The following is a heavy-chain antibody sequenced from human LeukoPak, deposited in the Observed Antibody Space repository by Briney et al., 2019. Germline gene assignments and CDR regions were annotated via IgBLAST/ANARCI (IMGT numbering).Heavy chain of an antibody. CDR3: AKDHVDGGADD. CDR2: ISGDGITT. D-gene: IGHD3-10*01. Sequence: TGGSETLSCAASGFTFNRYAMHWVRQAPGKGLEWVGLISGDGITTYYLDSVKGRFTISRDNSKNSLYLHMNSLRSEDTALYYCAKDHVDGGADDWGQGTLVSSSS. J-gene: IGHJ4*02. V-gene: IGHV3-43*02. CDR1: GFTFNRYA.